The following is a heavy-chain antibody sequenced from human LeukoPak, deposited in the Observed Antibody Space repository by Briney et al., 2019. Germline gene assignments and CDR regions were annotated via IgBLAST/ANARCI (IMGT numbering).Heavy chain of an antibody. D-gene: IGHD2-15*01. Sequence: GGSLRLSCAASGFTVSSNYMSWIRQAPGKGLEWVSVIYSGGSTYYADSVKGRFTISRDNAKNSLYLQMNSLRDEDTAVYYCGRDLYFWGQGTLVSAS. J-gene: IGHJ4*02. V-gene: IGHV3-66*01. CDR1: GFTVSSNY. CDR3: GRDLYF. CDR2: IYSGGST.